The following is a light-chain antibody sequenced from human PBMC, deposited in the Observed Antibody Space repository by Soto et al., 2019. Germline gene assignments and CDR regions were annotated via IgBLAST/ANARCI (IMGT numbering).Light chain of an antibody. V-gene: IGKV3-11*01. CDR1: QSVSGY. J-gene: IGKJ1*01. CDR2: DAS. CDR3: QQRSKWRT. Sequence: EIVLTQSPGTLSLSPEESATLSCRASQSVSGYLAWYQQKPGQAPRLLIYDASKRATGIPARFSGSGFGTDFTLTISSLEPEDFAVYYCQQRSKWRTFGQGTKLDIK.